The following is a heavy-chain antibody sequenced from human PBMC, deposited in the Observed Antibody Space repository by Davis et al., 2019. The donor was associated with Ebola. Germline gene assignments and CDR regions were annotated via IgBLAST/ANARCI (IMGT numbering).Heavy chain of an antibody. Sequence: PGGSLRLSCKGSGYSLSRSWIGWVRQMPGKGLEWMGIIYLGDSTTRYSPSFQGQVTISADKSISTAYLQWSSLKASDTAMYYCGRSEITAGMDVWGQGTTVTVSS. J-gene: IGHJ6*02. CDR3: GRSEITAGMDV. CDR2: IYLGDSTT. D-gene: IGHD2-21*02. V-gene: IGHV5-51*01. CDR1: GYSLSRSW.